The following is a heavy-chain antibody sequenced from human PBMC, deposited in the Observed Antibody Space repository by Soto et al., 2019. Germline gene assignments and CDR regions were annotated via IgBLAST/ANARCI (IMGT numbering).Heavy chain of an antibody. CDR3: ARDLNYYDSSGSRDYYGMDA. Sequence: SETLSLTCAVSGGSISSSNWWSWVRQPPGKGLEWIGEIYHSGSTNYNPSLKSRVTISVDKSKNQFSLKLSSVTAADTAVYYCARDLNYYDSSGSRDYYGMDAWGQGTTVTVSS. D-gene: IGHD3-22*01. CDR1: GGSISSSNW. CDR2: IYHSGST. V-gene: IGHV4-4*02. J-gene: IGHJ6*02.